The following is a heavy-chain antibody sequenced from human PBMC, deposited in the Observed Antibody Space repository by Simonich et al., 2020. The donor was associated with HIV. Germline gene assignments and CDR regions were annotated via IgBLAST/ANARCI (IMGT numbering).Heavy chain of an antibody. CDR3: ARHSGYADAFDI. D-gene: IGHD5-12*01. J-gene: IGHJ3*02. CDR2: IDDSGSP. CDR1: GGSSSGYY. Sequence: QVQLQQWGAGLLKPSETLSLTCAVFGGSSSGYYWSWIRQPPGKGLEWIGDIDDSGSPNNSPSLKSRVTKSLDTSKNQFSRKLSSVTAADTAVYYCARHSGYADAFDIWGQGTMITVSS. V-gene: IGHV4-34*01.